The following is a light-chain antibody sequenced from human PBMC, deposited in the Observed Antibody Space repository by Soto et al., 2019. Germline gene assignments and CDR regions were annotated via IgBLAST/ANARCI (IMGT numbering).Light chain of an antibody. CDR2: EVN. Sequence: SALTQPLSASGSPGQSVTISCTGTASDNGGYNFVSWYQQHPGKVPKLIVSEVNKRPSGVPDRFSGSKSGNTASLTVSGLQPDDEREYYRSSYAGTNNRYVFGTGTQVPVL. CDR3: SSYAGTNNRYV. CDR1: ASDNGGYNF. J-gene: IGLJ1*01. V-gene: IGLV2-8*01.